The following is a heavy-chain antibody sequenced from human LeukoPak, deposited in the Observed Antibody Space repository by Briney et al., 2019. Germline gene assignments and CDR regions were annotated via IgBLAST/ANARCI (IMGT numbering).Heavy chain of an antibody. J-gene: IGHJ5*02. V-gene: IGHV4-39*07. CDR1: GGSISKSNHY. Sequence: SETLSLTCSVFGGSISKSNHYWGWIRQPPGEGLEWIWSIYYGGSTNYNPSLKSRVTISVDTSKNQFSLKLSSVTAADTAVYYCARGLDPWGQGTLVTVSS. CDR3: ARGLDP. CDR2: IYYGGST.